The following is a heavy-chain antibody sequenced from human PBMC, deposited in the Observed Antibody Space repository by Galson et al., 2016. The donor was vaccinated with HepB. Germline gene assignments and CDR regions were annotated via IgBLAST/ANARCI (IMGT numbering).Heavy chain of an antibody. V-gene: IGHV1-18*04. CDR1: GYRFPTYG. CDR3: ARDVQFRLDY. D-gene: IGHD5-24*01. J-gene: IGHJ4*02. CDR2: ISANSGNT. Sequence: SVKVSCKVSGYRFPTYGLSWVRQAPGQGLEWLGWISANSGNTYYAQKFQDRVTMTRDTSASTVYRDLRSRRSDDTAVYYCARDVQFRLDYWGQGTLVTVSS.